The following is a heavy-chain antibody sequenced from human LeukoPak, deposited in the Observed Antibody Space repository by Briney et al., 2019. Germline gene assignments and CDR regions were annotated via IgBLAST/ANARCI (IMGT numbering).Heavy chain of an antibody. CDR3: RRYGLFDY. V-gene: IGHV4-59*08. CDR2: LYYSGST. J-gene: IGHJ4*02. Sequence: NPLQTLSLTCTVSGGSISSYYWSWIRQPPAKGLEWIGYLYYSGSTNYNPSLKSRVTLSEDTSKNQFSRKLSSMAAADAAVYYCRRYGLFDYWGQGTLVTVSS. CDR1: GGSISSYY. D-gene: IGHD4-17*01.